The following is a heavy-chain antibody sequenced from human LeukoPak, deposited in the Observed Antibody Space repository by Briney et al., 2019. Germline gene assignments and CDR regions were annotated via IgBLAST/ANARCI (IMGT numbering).Heavy chain of an antibody. Sequence: ASVKVSCKASGYTFTSYGISWVRQATGQRLEWMGWFNAGNGNTKYSQKFQGRVTITRDTSASTAYMELSSLRSEDTAVYYCARSPLAVAGLIDYWGQGTLVTVSS. CDR2: FNAGNGNT. V-gene: IGHV1-3*01. J-gene: IGHJ4*02. D-gene: IGHD6-19*01. CDR1: GYTFTSYG. CDR3: ARSPLAVAGLIDY.